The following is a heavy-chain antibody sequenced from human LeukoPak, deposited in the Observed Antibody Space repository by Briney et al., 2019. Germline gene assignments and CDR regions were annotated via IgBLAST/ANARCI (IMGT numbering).Heavy chain of an antibody. Sequence: PSETLSLTCTVSGGSISSYYWSWIRQPPGKGLEWIGYIYYSGSTNYNPSLKSRVTISVDTSKNQFSLKLSSVTAADTAVYYCARVGGYSYGLPDYWGQGTLVTVSS. CDR1: GGSISSYY. CDR2: IYYSGST. V-gene: IGHV4-59*12. D-gene: IGHD5-18*01. CDR3: ARVGGYSYGLPDY. J-gene: IGHJ4*02.